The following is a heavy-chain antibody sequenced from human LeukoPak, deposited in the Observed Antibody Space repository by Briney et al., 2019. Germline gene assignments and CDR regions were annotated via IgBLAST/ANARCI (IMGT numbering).Heavy chain of an antibody. CDR1: GGPISSYY. V-gene: IGHV4-59*01. Sequence: SETLSLTCTVSGGPISSYYWSWIRQPPGKGLEWIGYIYYSGSTNYNPSLKSRVTISVDTSKNQFSLKLSSVTAADTAVYYCARVRGGTLYDSSGYYGLGNWFDPWGQGTLVTVSS. D-gene: IGHD3-22*01. CDR3: ARVRGGTLYDSSGYYGLGNWFDP. CDR2: IYYSGST. J-gene: IGHJ5*02.